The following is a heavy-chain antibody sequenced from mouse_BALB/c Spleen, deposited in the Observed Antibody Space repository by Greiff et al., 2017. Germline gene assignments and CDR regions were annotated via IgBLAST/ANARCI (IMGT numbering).Heavy chain of an antibody. Sequence: EGQLVESGGGLVKPGGSLKLSCAASGFTFSSYAMSWVRQTPEKRLEWVASISSGGSTYYPDSVKGRFTISRDNARNILYLQMSSLRSEDTAMYYCARERGYYGSSYGYFDYWGQGTTLTVSS. J-gene: IGHJ2*01. CDR1: GFTFSSYA. CDR3: ARERGYYGSSYGYFDY. D-gene: IGHD1-1*01. CDR2: ISSGGST. V-gene: IGHV5-6-5*01.